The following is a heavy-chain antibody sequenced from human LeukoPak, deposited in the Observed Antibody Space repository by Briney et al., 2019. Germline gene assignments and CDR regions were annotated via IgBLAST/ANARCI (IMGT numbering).Heavy chain of an antibody. J-gene: IGHJ6*02. CDR1: GFTVSSNY. D-gene: IGHD2-2*01. V-gene: IGHV3-66*01. Sequence: GGSLRLSCAASGFTVSSNYMSWVRQAPGKGLEWVSVIYSGGSTYYADSMKGRFTISRDNSKNTLYLQMNSLRAEDTAVYYCARDIVVVPAESDYYYGMDVWGQGTTVTVSS. CDR2: IYSGGST. CDR3: ARDIVVVPAESDYYYGMDV.